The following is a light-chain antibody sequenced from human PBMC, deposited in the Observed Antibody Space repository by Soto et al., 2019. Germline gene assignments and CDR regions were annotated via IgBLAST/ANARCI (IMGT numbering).Light chain of an antibody. CDR3: QQYNNWHPWT. Sequence: EIVMTQSPATLSVSPGERATLSCRASQRVSSNLAWYQQKPGQAPRLLIYGASTRATGIPARFSGSRSGTEFSLPINSLQSEDFAVYYCQQYNNWHPWTFGQGTKVEIK. V-gene: IGKV3-15*01. J-gene: IGKJ1*01. CDR1: QRVSSN. CDR2: GAS.